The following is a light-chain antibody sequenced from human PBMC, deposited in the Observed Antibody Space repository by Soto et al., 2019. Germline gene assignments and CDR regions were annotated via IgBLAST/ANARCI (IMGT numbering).Light chain of an antibody. CDR1: QSVSTNY. CDR3: QQYGSSPPT. Sequence: EIVLTQSPGTLSLSPGERATLSCRASQSVSTNYLAWYQRKPGQAPRLLIYGASSRATDIPNRFSGSGSGKAFTITITRLKAEDFAVYYCQQYGSSPPTFGQGTKVEIK. CDR2: GAS. V-gene: IGKV3-20*01. J-gene: IGKJ1*01.